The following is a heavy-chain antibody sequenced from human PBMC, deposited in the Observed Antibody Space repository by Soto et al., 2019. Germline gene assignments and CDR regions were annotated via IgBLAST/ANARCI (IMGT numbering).Heavy chain of an antibody. J-gene: IGHJ4*02. Sequence: PSDTVSLTCTDSGGSVTEDHWSLVRQPPGKGLEWIGYMYYSGSTNNNPSLKSRVTVSLDSSKNQLSLKLTSVTAADTAVYYCTTGKQLDRFDYWGQGILATVSS. D-gene: IGHD3-10*01. CDR1: GGSVTEDH. CDR2: MYYSGST. CDR3: TTGKQLDRFDY. V-gene: IGHV4-59*02.